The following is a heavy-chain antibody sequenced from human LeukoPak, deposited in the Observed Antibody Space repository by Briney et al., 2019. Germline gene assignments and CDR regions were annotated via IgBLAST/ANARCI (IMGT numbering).Heavy chain of an antibody. Sequence: SETLSLTCAVSSGSPSGYSWGWIRQAPGKGLDWIGEIHHSGSTTYNSSLKNRLTISLDKPKSQFSLILTSVTAADTAVYYCTRQSGTVTPIDYWGQGILVTVSS. D-gene: IGHD4-17*01. J-gene: IGHJ4*02. V-gene: IGHV4-34*01. CDR2: IHHSGST. CDR1: SGSPSGYS. CDR3: TRQSGTVTPIDY.